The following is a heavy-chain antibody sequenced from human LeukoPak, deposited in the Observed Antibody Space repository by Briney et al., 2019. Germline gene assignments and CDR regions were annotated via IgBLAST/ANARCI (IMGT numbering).Heavy chain of an antibody. CDR1: GGSISSYY. D-gene: IGHD3-22*01. CDR2: IYYSGST. J-gene: IGHJ5*02. Sequence: SETLSLTCTVSGGSISSYYWSWIRQPPGKGLEWIGYIYYSGSTNYNPPLKSRVTISVDTSKNQFSLKLSSVTAADTAVYYCARGPPYYYDSSGYPPYWFDPWGQGTLVTVSS. V-gene: IGHV4-59*01. CDR3: ARGPPYYYDSSGYPPYWFDP.